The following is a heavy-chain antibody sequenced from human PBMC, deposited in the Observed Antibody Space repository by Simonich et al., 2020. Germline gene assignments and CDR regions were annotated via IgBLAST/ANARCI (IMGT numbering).Heavy chain of an antibody. V-gene: IGHV1-2*02. CDR2: INPNRGGT. Sequence: QVQLVQSGAEVKKPGASVKVSCKASGYTFTGYYMHWVRQAPGQGLEGMGRINPNRGGTTLAQKFQGRGTMTRDTSISTAYMELSRLRSDDTAVYYCARDPVVPAAIRNAFDIWGQGTMVTVSS. CDR3: ARDPVVPAAIRNAFDI. D-gene: IGHD2-2*01. J-gene: IGHJ3*02. CDR1: GYTFTGYY.